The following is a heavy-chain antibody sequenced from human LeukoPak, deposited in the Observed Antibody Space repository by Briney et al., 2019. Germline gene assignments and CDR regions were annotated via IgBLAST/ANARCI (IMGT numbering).Heavy chain of an antibody. J-gene: IGHJ4*02. V-gene: IGHV4-61*02. CDR2: IYTSGTT. CDR1: GGSISSGSYY. CDR3: AKDGPIGP. D-gene: IGHD2-15*01. Sequence: SETLSLTCTVSGGSISSGSYYWSWIRQPAGKGLEWIGRIYTSGTTDYNPSLESRVTISVDTSKNQFSLRLNSLTAADTAVYYCAKDGPIGPWGQGTLVTVSS.